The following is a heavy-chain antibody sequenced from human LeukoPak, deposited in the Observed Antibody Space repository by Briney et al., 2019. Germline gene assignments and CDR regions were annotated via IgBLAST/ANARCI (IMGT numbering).Heavy chain of an antibody. CDR1: GGSVSSGSYY. J-gene: IGHJ6*03. CDR3: ARVSNSGIYYHYHPYMDV. V-gene: IGHV4-61*01. CDR2: IYYSGTT. Sequence: SETLSLTCTVSGGSVSSGSYYWSWIRQPPGKGLEWIGYIYYSGTTNYNPSLKSRVTISVDTSKIQFSLKLRSVTAADTAVYYCARVSNSGIYYHYHPYMDVWGKGTTVTVSS. D-gene: IGHD1-26*01.